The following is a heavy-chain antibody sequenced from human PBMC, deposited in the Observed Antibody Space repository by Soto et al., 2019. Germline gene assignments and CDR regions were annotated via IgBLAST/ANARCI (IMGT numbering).Heavy chain of an antibody. V-gene: IGHV1-18*01. CDR3: ARERGLTVSTFPGY. D-gene: IGHD3-16*01. J-gene: IGHJ4*02. Sequence: QVQLVQSGAEVKKPGASVKVSCKASGYTFTSYGISWVRQAPGQGLEWMGRISTYNGNTNYAQKVQGRLTMTTDTSTSTVYMELRSLRSVDTAVYYCARERGLTVSTFPGYWGQGTRVTVSS. CDR2: ISTYNGNT. CDR1: GYTFTSYG.